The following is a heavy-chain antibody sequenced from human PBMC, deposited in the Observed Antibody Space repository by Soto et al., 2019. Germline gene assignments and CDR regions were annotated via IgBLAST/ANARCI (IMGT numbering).Heavy chain of an antibody. J-gene: IGHJ4*02. CDR3: APGADRTKVRPG. CDR1: GFTFSSYA. V-gene: IGHV3-23*01. CDR2: ITDSGGTT. D-gene: IGHD1-7*01. Sequence: EVQLLESGGALVQPGGSLRLSCAASGFTFSSYAMSWVRQAPGKGLEWVSTITDSGGTTYYADSVKGRFTISRDNSKNTQYLQMTSMRAEDTAVYYCAPGADRTKVRPGWGQGTLVTVSS.